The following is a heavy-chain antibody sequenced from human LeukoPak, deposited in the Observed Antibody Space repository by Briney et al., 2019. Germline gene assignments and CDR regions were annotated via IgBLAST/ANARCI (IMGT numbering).Heavy chain of an antibody. CDR1: GFTFNSYT. V-gene: IGHV3-23*01. J-gene: IGHJ4*02. D-gene: IGHD3-3*01. CDR2: ITGSGGGT. CDR3: AKKPITYDDPSFDY. Sequence: GGSLRLSCAASGFTFNSYTMSWVRQAPGKGLEWVSAITGSGGGTYYADSVKGRFTISRDNSKNTLYLQLNSLSAEDTAIYYCAKKPITYDDPSFDYWGQGTLVTVSS.